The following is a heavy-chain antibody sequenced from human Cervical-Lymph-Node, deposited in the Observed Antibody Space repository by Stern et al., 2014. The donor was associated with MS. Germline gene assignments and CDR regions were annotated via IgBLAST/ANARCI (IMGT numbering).Heavy chain of an antibody. CDR2: IIPIFCTA. J-gene: IGHJ3*02. Sequence: QVQLVQSGAEVKKPGSSVKVSCKGSGGTFSSYAISWVRQAPGQGLEWMGGIIPIFCTANDGQKFQGRVTINADKRTSTAYMELSSLRSEDTAVYYCARGYDYGDYVDAFDIWGQGTMVTVSS. D-gene: IGHD4-17*01. V-gene: IGHV1-69*06. CDR1: GGTFSSYA. CDR3: ARGYDYGDYVDAFDI.